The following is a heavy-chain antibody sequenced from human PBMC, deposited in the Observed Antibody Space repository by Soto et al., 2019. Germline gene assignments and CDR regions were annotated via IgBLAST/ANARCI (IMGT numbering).Heavy chain of an antibody. CDR2: INAGNGNT. Sequence: ASVKVSCKASGYTFTSYAMHWVRQAPGQRLEWMGWINAGNGNTKYSQKFQGRVTITRDTSASTAYMELSSLRSEDTAVYYCACNRMVYAISDYYYGMDVWGQGTTVTVSS. D-gene: IGHD2-8*01. CDR3: ACNRMVYAISDYYYGMDV. J-gene: IGHJ6*02. V-gene: IGHV1-3*01. CDR1: GYTFTSYA.